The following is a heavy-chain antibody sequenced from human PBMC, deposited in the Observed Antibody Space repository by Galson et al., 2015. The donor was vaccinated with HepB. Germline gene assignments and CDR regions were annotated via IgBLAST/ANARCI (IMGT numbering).Heavy chain of an antibody. J-gene: IGHJ3*02. CDR1: GGTFSSYA. CDR2: IIPIFGTA. CDR3: ARVPDENDSSGYWNAFDI. D-gene: IGHD3-22*01. V-gene: IGHV1-69*13. Sequence: SVKVSCKASGGTFSSYAISWVRQAPGQGLEWMGGIIPIFGTANYAQKFQGRVTITADESTSTAYMELSSLRSEDTAVYYCARVPDENDSSGYWNAFDIWGQGTMVTVSS.